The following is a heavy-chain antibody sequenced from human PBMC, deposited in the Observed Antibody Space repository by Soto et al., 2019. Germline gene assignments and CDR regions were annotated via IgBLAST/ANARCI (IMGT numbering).Heavy chain of an antibody. CDR1: GPTFSTYG. D-gene: IGHD2-2*01. Sequence: DVQLVVSGGGLVKPGGSLRLSCVASGPTFSTYGMNWIRQTPGKGLEWVSSITSSGSYIHYADSVQGRFTVSRDNAKNSMYLQMNSLRVEDTAVYFCARDESAGSSTSNWGQGTLVTVSS. CDR2: ITSSGSYI. CDR3: ARDESAGSSTSN. V-gene: IGHV3-21*01. J-gene: IGHJ4*02.